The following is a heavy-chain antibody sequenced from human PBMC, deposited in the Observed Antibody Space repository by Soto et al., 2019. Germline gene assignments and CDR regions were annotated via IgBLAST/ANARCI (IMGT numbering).Heavy chain of an antibody. J-gene: IGHJ4*02. Sequence: EVPLVESGGGLVQPGRSLRLSCAATGFTFDDYAMHWVRQAPGKGLEWVAGLSWNSGGIGYADSVKGRFTISRDSAKNSLYLQMNSLATEDTALYYCAKDKDSAAGRGYFDYWGQGILVTVSS. D-gene: IGHD6-13*01. CDR2: LSWNSGGI. V-gene: IGHV3-9*01. CDR1: GFTFDDYA. CDR3: AKDKDSAAGRGYFDY.